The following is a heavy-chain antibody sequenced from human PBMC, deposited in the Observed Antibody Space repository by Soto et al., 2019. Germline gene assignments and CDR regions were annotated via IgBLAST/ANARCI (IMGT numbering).Heavy chain of an antibody. V-gene: IGHV1-69*13. CDR3: ARDAHYYDSSGSPSPLDY. D-gene: IGHD3-22*01. CDR2: IIPIFGTA. J-gene: IGHJ4*02. Sequence: VASVKVSCKASGGTFSSYAISWVRQAPGQGLEWMGGIIPIFGTANYAQKFQGRVTITADESTSTAYMELSSLRSEDTAVYYCARDAHYYDSSGSPSPLDYWAQGTLVTSPQ. CDR1: GGTFSSYA.